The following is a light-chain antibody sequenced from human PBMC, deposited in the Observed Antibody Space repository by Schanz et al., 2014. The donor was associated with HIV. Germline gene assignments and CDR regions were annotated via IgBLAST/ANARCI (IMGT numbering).Light chain of an antibody. CDR2: QAS. V-gene: IGKV1-5*03. Sequence: DIQMTQSPSTLSASVGDRVTITCRASHSISSWLAWYQQKPGKPPKLLIYQASSLETGVPSRFSGSGFGTEFTFSLSSLQPDDFATYYCQQSDTFPYTFGQGTKLEIK. CDR1: HSISSW. CDR3: QQSDTFPYT. J-gene: IGKJ2*01.